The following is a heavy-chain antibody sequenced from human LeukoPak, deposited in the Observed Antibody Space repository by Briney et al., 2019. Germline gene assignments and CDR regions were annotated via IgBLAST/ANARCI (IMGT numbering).Heavy chain of an antibody. D-gene: IGHD2-15*01. V-gene: IGHV3-74*01. CDR1: GFTFSSYY. CDR3: HFYYYYQMDV. CDR2: INNDGSRT. Sequence: GGSLRLSCAASGFTFSSYYMHWVRQGPRKGLVWVSRINNDGSRTRYADSVKGRFTISRDNTKNTLYYCARATGCGGGGCPISHFYYYYQMDVWGKGTSVTVSS. J-gene: IGHJ6*03.